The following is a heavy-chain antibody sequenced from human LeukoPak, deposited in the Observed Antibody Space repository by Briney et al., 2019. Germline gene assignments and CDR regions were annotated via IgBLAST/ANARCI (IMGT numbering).Heavy chain of an antibody. V-gene: IGHV1-24*01. CDR2: FDPVDGET. J-gene: IGHJ3*02. CDR1: GYTFTGYY. Sequence: ASVKVSCKASGYTFTGYYMHWVRQAPGKGLEWMGGFDPVDGETIYAQKFQGRVTMTEDTSTDTAYMELSSLRSEDTAVYYCARDHNDAFDIWGQGTMVTVSS. CDR3: ARDHNDAFDI.